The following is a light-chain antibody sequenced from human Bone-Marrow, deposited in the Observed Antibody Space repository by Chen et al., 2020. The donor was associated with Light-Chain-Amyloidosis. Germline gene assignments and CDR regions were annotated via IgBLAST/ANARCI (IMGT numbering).Light chain of an antibody. J-gene: IGLJ2*01. CDR3: QSYDTTLSGSV. V-gene: IGLV1-40*01. CDR1: GSNIGAGYD. CDR2: RNS. Sequence: QSVLTQPPSVSGAPGQRVTISCAGSGSNIGAGYDVHWYHQVPGTAPTLVMWRNSDRASEFLDRFSGSKSGTSASLVITGLQAEDEAEYYCQSYDTTLSGSVFGGGTKLTVL.